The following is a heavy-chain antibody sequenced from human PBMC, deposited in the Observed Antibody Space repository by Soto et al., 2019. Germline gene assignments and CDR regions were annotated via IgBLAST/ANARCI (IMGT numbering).Heavy chain of an antibody. CDR1: GFTFSDYY. CDR2: ISSSGSTI. CDR3: ARGIAALMYGEVYFDY. D-gene: IGHD6-6*01. V-gene: IGHV3-11*01. Sequence: GGSLRLSCAASGFTFSDYYMSWIRQAPGKGLEWVSYISSSGSTIYYADSVKGRFTISRDNAKNSLHLQMNSLRAEDTAVYYCARGIAALMYGEVYFDYWGQGTLVTVSS. J-gene: IGHJ4*02.